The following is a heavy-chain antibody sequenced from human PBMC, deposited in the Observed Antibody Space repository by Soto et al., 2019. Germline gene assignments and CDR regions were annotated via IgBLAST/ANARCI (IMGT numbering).Heavy chain of an antibody. CDR2: IYYTGST. Sequence: QVQLQESGPGLVKPSETLSLTCTVSGSSVSSASYHWVWIRQPPGKGLQWIGNIYYTGSTNYNPSHKSRVTISVDTSKNQFSLKLNSVTAADTAVYYCARRVGATPPINWGQGTLVTVSS. V-gene: IGHV4-61*01. CDR1: GSSVSSASYH. D-gene: IGHD1-26*01. CDR3: ARRVGATPPIN. J-gene: IGHJ4*02.